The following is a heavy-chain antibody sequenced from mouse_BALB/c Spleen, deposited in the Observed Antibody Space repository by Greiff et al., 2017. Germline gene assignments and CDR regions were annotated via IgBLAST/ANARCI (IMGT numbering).Heavy chain of an antibody. J-gene: IGHJ2*01. D-gene: IGHD4-1*01. Sequence: QVQLQQSAAELARPGASVKMSCKASGYTFTSYTMHWVKQRPGQGLEWIGYINPSSGYTEYNQKFKDKTTLTADKSSSTAYMQLSSLTSEDSAVYYCARNRNWDYFDYWGQGTTLTVSS. CDR1: GYTFTSYT. V-gene: IGHV1-4*02. CDR2: INPSSGYT. CDR3: ARNRNWDYFDY.